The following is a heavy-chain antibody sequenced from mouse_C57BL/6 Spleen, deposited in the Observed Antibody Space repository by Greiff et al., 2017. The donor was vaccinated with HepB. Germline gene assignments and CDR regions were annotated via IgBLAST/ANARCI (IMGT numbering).Heavy chain of an antibody. V-gene: IGHV5-4*01. CDR3: AREDYYYGSSYVGAMDY. CDR1: GFTFSSYA. Sequence: EVQVVESGGGLVKPGGSLKLSCAASGFTFSSYAMSWVRQTPEKRLEWVATISDGGSYTYYPDNVKGRFTISRDNAKNNLYLQMSHLKSEDTAMYYCAREDYYYGSSYVGAMDYWGQGTSVTVSS. J-gene: IGHJ4*01. D-gene: IGHD1-1*01. CDR2: ISDGGSYT.